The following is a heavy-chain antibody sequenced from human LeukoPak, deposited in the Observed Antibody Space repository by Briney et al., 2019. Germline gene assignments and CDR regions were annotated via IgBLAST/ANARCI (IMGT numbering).Heavy chain of an antibody. D-gene: IGHD1-26*01. V-gene: IGHV3-30-3*01. CDR1: GFTFNTFA. CDR3: ARESHEGATRAYNWFDP. J-gene: IGHJ5*02. Sequence: GGSLRLSCAATGFTFNTFAMHWVRQAPGKGLEWLGLISYDGDKQIYPASVKGRFSFSRDNSNNTLYLQMNNLRPEDTALYYCARESHEGATRAYNWFDPWGQGTLVTVSS. CDR2: ISYDGDKQ.